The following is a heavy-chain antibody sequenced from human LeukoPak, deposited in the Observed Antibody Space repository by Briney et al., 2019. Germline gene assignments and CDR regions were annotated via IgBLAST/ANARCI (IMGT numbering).Heavy chain of an antibody. Sequence: PGGSLRLSCAASGFTFSSYAMSWVRQAPGKGLEWVSAISGSGGSTYYADSVKGRFTISRDNPKNTLYLQMNSLRAEDTAVYYCAKDLGGFNQKPIIAAAEGVFFDYWGQGTLVTVSS. CDR2: ISGSGGST. J-gene: IGHJ4*02. D-gene: IGHD6-13*01. CDR3: AKDLGGFNQKPIIAAAEGVFFDY. V-gene: IGHV3-23*01. CDR1: GFTFSSYA.